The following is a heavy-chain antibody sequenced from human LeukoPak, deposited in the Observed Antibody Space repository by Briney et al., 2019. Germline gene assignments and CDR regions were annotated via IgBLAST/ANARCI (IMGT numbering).Heavy chain of an antibody. J-gene: IGHJ4*02. Sequence: GGSRRLSCAASGFTFSNYGMHWVRQAPGKGLEWVVVISHDGSNNNYADSVKGRFTISRDNSKNTLYLQMNSLRAEDTAVYYCARGGAIFGVVSYFDYWGQGTLVTVSS. V-gene: IGHV3-30*03. CDR1: GFTFSNYG. CDR3: ARGGAIFGVVSYFDY. CDR2: ISHDGSNN. D-gene: IGHD3-3*01.